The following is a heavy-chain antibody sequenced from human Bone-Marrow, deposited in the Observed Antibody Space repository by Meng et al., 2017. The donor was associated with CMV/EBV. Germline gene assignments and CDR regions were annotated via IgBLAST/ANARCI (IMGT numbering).Heavy chain of an antibody. CDR2: IYTNGGT. Sequence: GSLRLSCAASGFTVSSNYMSWVRQAPGKGLEWVSVIYTNGGTDYGDSVKGRFTISRDKSKNTLYLQMSSLRVEDTAVYYCVRDLWLWGQGTLVTVSS. CDR1: GFTVSSNY. V-gene: IGHV3-66*03. J-gene: IGHJ4*02. CDR3: VRDLWL. D-gene: IGHD5-12*01.